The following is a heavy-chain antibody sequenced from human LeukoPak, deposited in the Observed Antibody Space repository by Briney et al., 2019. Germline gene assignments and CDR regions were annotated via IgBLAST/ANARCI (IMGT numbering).Heavy chain of an antibody. CDR3: ARDPQSDLYFDY. V-gene: IGHV1-46*01. J-gene: IGHJ4*02. CDR2: INPSGGST. Sequence: ASVKVSCKASGYTFTSYYMHWVRQAPGRGLEWMGIINPSGGSTSYAQKFQGRVTMTRDMSTSTVYMELSSLRSEDTAVYYCARDPQSDLYFDYWGQGTLVTVSS. CDR1: GYTFTSYY.